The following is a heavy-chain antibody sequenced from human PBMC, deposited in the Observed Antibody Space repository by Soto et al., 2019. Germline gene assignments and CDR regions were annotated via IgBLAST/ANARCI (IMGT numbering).Heavy chain of an antibody. CDR3: ARARGTTIDY. D-gene: IGHD4-17*01. V-gene: IGHV1-18*01. CDR1: GYPFTSNA. J-gene: IGHJ4*02. Sequence: GASVKVSCKASGYPFTSNAISWVRQAPGQGLEWLGWITAYNGHTNYAQKVQGRVTMTADTSTTTAYMDLRNLRFDDTAVYYCARARGTTIDYWGQGTLVTVSS. CDR2: ITAYNGHT.